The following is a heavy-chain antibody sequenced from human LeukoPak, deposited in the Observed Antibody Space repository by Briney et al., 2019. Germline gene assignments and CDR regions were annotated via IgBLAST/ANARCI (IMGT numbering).Heavy chain of an antibody. Sequence: GGSLRLSCAASGFTFSSFKMTWVRQAPGKGLEWVASISPSSTYIYYGDSLKGRVTVSRDKATSLLFLHMSSLRPDDTAVYYCARDFTGGEYFDSWGQGALVSVSS. D-gene: IGHD3-16*01. CDR2: ISPSSTYI. CDR1: GFTFSSFK. V-gene: IGHV3-21*06. CDR3: ARDFTGGEYFDS. J-gene: IGHJ4*02.